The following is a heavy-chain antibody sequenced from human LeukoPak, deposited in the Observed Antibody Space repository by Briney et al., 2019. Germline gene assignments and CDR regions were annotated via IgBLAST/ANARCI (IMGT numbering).Heavy chain of an antibody. CDR1: GSTFTDYY. CDR3: ARDHCTSNCCYEDYYYGMDV. Sequence: ASVKGSCKASGSTFTDYYVHWVRQAPGQGLEWMAWINPNSGGTEYAQKFQGRVTMTRDTSISTAYMALSRLRSDDSAMYYCARDHCTSNCCYEDYYYGMDVWGQGTTVTVSS. CDR2: INPNSGGT. J-gene: IGHJ6*02. V-gene: IGHV1-2*02. D-gene: IGHD2-2*01.